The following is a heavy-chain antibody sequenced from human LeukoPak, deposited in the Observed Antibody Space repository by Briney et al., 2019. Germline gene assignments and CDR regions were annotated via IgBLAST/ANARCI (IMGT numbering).Heavy chain of an antibody. J-gene: IGHJ2*01. CDR3: ARVKSGSYYVYWYFDL. D-gene: IGHD1-26*01. Sequence: KTSDTLSLTCTVSGGSISSYYWSWIRQPAGKGLEWIGHIYTSENINYNPSLESRVTISVDRSKNQFALKLRSVTAADTAMYYCARVKSGSYYVYWYFDLWGRGTLVTVSS. CDR2: IYTSENI. CDR1: GGSISSYY. V-gene: IGHV4-4*07.